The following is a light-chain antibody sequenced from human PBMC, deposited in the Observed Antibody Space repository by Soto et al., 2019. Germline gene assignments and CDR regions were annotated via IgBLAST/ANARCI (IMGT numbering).Light chain of an antibody. V-gene: IGKV3D-20*02. CDR2: DAS. J-gene: IGKJ5*01. CDR3: QQRSNWPPEIT. CDR1: QSVISSY. Sequence: EIILTQSPDTLSLSPGERATLSCRSSQSVISSYLAWYQQKPGQAPRLLIYDASVRATGIPARFSASGSGTDFTLTISSLEPEDFAVYYCQQRSNWPPEITFGQGTRLEIK.